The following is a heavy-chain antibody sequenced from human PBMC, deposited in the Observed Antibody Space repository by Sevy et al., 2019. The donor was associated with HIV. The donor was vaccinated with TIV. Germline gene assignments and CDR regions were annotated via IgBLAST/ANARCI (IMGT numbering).Heavy chain of an antibody. Sequence: ASVKVSCKASGYTFTSYYMHWVRQAPGQGLEWMGIINPSGGSTSYAQKFQGRVTMTRDTSTSTVYMELSSLRSEDTAVYYRAAGDYSPLRYYYYYMDIWGKGTTVTVSS. CDR2: INPSGGST. V-gene: IGHV1-46*01. D-gene: IGHD2-15*01. CDR1: GYTFTSYY. CDR3: AAGDYSPLRYYYYYMDI. J-gene: IGHJ6*03.